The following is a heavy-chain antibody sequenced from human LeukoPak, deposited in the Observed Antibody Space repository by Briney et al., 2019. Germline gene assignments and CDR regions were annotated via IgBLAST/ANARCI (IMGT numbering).Heavy chain of an antibody. Sequence: SETLSLTCTVSGGSIRYYYWSWIRQSPGKGLEWIGYIYYNGSTNYNPSLKSRVTISGDMSKNQFSLKMSSVTAADTAVYYCARKGGLFDYWGQGRLVTVSS. CDR2: IYYNGST. D-gene: IGHD2-15*01. J-gene: IGHJ4*02. V-gene: IGHV4-59*01. CDR1: GGSIRYYY. CDR3: ARKGGLFDY.